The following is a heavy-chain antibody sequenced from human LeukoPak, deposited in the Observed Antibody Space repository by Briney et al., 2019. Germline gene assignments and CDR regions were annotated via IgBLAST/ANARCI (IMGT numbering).Heavy chain of an antibody. CDR2: INHSGST. CDR1: GGSFSGYY. CDR3: AREPSGYCSSTSCQSRYMGV. J-gene: IGHJ6*03. V-gene: IGHV4-34*01. D-gene: IGHD2-2*01. Sequence: PSETLSLTCAVYGGSFSGYYWSWIRQPPGKGLEWIGEINHSGSTNYNPSLKSRVTISVDTSKNQFSLKLSSVTAADTAVYYCAREPSGYCSSTSCQSRYMGVWGKGTTVTVSS.